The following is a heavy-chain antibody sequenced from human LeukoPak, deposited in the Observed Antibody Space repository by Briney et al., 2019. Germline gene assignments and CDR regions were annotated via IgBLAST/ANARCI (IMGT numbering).Heavy chain of an antibody. CDR1: GYSFTNYW. CDR2: IYPGDSDT. Sequence: GESLKISCKGSGYSFTNYWIGWVRQMPGKGLEWMGIIYPGDSDTRYSPSFQGQVTISADKSISTAYLQWSSLKASDTAMYYCARGTQQLWFQTMAFDIWGQGTMVTVSS. V-gene: IGHV5-51*01. D-gene: IGHD5-18*01. J-gene: IGHJ3*02. CDR3: ARGTQQLWFQTMAFDI.